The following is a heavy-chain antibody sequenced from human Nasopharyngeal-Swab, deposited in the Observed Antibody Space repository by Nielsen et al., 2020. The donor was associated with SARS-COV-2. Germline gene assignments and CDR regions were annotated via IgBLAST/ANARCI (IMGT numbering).Heavy chain of an antibody. Sequence: SETLSLTYTVSGGSISSGGYYWSWTRQHPGKGLEWIGYIYYSGSTYYNPSLKSRVTISVDTSKNQFSLKLSSVTAADTAVYYCARETLGLGIVVGDYWGQGTLVTVSS. J-gene: IGHJ4*02. CDR1: GGSISSGGYY. CDR2: IYYSGST. V-gene: IGHV4-31*03. D-gene: IGHD3-22*01. CDR3: ARETLGLGIVVGDY.